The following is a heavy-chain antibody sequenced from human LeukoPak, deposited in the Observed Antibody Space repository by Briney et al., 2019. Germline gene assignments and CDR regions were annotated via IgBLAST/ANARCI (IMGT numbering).Heavy chain of an antibody. V-gene: IGHV1-69*01. Sequence: SVKVSCKASGGTFSSYAISWVRQAPGQGLEWMGGIIPIFGTANYAQKFQGRITITADESTSTAYMELSSLRSEDTAVYYCARVFLDSSGYYSRWGQGTLVTVSS. D-gene: IGHD3-22*01. J-gene: IGHJ4*02. CDR2: IIPIFGTA. CDR1: GGTFSSYA. CDR3: ARVFLDSSGYYSR.